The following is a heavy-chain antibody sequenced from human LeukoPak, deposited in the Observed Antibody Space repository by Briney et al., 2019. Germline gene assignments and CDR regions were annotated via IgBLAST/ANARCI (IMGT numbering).Heavy chain of an antibody. V-gene: IGHV1-24*01. CDR2: FDPEDGET. CDR1: GYTLTELS. CDR3: ATDYYGGSSYDFDY. Sequence: ASVKVSCKVSGYTLTELSMHWVRQAPGKGLEWMGGFDPEDGETIYAQKFQGRVTMTEDTSTDTAYMELSSLRSEDTAVYYCATDYYGGSSYDFDYWGQGTLVTVSS. J-gene: IGHJ4*02. D-gene: IGHD4-23*01.